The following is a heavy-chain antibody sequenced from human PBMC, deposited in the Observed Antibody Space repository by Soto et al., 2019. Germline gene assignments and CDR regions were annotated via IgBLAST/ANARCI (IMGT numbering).Heavy chain of an antibody. CDR2: INPSGGST. Sequence: ASVKVSCKASGYSFTSYYRQWVRQAQEQGLEWMGIINPSGGSTSYAQKFQGRVTMTRDTSTSTVYMELSSLRSEDTAVYYCARDPIHPSNIVVVPAAQTGYYYGMDVWGQGTTVTVSS. CDR3: ARDPIHPSNIVVVPAAQTGYYYGMDV. D-gene: IGHD2-2*01. CDR1: GYSFTSYY. J-gene: IGHJ6*02. V-gene: IGHV1-46*03.